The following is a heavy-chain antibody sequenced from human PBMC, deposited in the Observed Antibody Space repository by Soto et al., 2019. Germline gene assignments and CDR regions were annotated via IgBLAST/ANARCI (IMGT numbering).Heavy chain of an antibody. J-gene: IGHJ4*02. D-gene: IGHD1-26*01. CDR2: ISYDGNKK. V-gene: IGHV3-30-3*01. CDR1: GFTLSSYV. CDR3: ARHLYGSGSYDY. Sequence: QVQLVESGGGVVQPGRSLRLSCAASGFTLSSYVIHWVRQDPGKGGEWVAVISYDGNKKYYADYVKGLFTISRYNSKNTLYLLMNSLRAEDTAVYYCARHLYGSGSYDYWGQGTLFNVSS.